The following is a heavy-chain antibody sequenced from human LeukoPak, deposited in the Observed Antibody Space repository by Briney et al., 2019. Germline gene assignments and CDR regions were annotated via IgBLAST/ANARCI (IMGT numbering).Heavy chain of an antibody. CDR2: IYSGGST. J-gene: IGHJ4*02. V-gene: IGHV3-66*01. CDR1: GFTFSSYA. CDR3: ARPLMVRGGTYYFDY. D-gene: IGHD3-10*01. Sequence: GGSLRLSCAASGFTFSSYAMSWVRQAPGKGLEWVSVIYSGGSTYYADSVKGRFTISRDNSKNTLYLQMNSLRTEDTAVYYCARPLMVRGGTYYFDYWGQGTLVTVSS.